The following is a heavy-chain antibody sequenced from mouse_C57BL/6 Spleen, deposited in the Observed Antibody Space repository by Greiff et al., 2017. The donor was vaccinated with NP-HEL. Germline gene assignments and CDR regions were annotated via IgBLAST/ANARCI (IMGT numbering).Heavy chain of an antibody. J-gene: IGHJ4*01. V-gene: IGHV1-82*01. Sequence: VQLQQSGPELVKPGASVKISCKASGYAFSSSWMNWVKQRPGKGLEWIGRIYPGDGDTNYNGKFKGKATLTADKSSSTAYMQLSSLTSEDSAVYFCARRGSNYDYAMDYWGQGTSVTVSS. CDR3: ARRGSNYDYAMDY. CDR2: IYPGDGDT. D-gene: IGHD2-5*01. CDR1: GYAFSSSW.